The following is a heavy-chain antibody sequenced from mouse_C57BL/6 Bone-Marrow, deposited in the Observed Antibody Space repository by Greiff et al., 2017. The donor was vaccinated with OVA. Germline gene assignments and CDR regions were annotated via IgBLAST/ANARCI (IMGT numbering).Heavy chain of an antibody. CDR1: GFTFSDYY. D-gene: IGHD2-4*01. J-gene: IGHJ1*03. V-gene: IGHV5-16*01. CDR2: INYDGSST. Sequence: EVMLVESEGGLVQPGSSMKLSCTASGFTFSDYYMAWVRQVPEKGLEWVANINYDGSSTYYLDSLKSRFIISRDNAKNILYLQMSSLKSEDTATYYCARYDYYWYFDVWGTGTTVTVSS. CDR3: ARYDYYWYFDV.